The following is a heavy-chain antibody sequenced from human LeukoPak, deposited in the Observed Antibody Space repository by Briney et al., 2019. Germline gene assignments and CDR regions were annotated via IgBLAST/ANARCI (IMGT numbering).Heavy chain of an antibody. CDR1: GGSISSSNW. D-gene: IGHD3-16*01. Sequence: SETLSLTCAVSGGSISSSNWWSWVRQPPGKGLEWIGEIYHSGSTYYNPSLKSRVTISVDTSKNQFSLKLSSVTAADTAVYYCAATEVFYDYVYWGQGTLVTVSS. CDR2: IYHSGST. V-gene: IGHV4-4*02. CDR3: AATEVFYDYVY. J-gene: IGHJ4*02.